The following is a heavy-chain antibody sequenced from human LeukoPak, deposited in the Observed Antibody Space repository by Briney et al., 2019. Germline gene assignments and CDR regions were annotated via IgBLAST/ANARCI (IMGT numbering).Heavy chain of an antibody. V-gene: IGHV3-53*01. CDR2: IYSGGST. Sequence: PGGSLRLSCAASGFTFSDYYMSWIRQAPGKGLEWVSVIYSGGSTYYADSVKGRFTISRDNSKNTLYLQMNSLRAEDTAVYYCARVALGGDDYVWGSYLPIYYYYGMDVWGQGTTVTVSS. CDR3: ARVALGGDDYVWGSYLPIYYYYGMDV. J-gene: IGHJ6*02. D-gene: IGHD3-16*02. CDR1: GFTFSDYY.